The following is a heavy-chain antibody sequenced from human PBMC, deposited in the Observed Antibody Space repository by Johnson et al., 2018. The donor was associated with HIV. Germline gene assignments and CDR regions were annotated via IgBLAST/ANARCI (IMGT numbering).Heavy chain of an antibody. CDR2: ITWNGGTT. CDR1: GFTFDDYG. V-gene: IGHV3-20*04. D-gene: IGHD2-15*01. Sequence: VQLVESGGGVVRPGGSLRLSCAASGFTFDDYGMTWVRQAPGKGLEWVCGITWNGGTTGYADSVKGRFTMSRDNANHSLYLQMNSLRAEDTALYFCPRGGYCVDGSCRHGNAFDIWGQGTMVTVSS. CDR3: PRGGYCVDGSCRHGNAFDI. J-gene: IGHJ3*02.